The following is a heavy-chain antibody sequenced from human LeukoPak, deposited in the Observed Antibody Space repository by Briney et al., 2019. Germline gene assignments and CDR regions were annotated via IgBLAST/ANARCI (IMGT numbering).Heavy chain of an antibody. CDR2: IKQDGSEQ. Sequence: GGSLRLSCAASGFTFTTYWMGWVRQAPGKGLEWVANIKQDGSEQYYADSVKGRFTISRDNSKNTLYLQMNSLRAEDTAVYYCAYGSGSYYNANFDYWGQGTLVTVSS. CDR3: AYGSGSYYNANFDY. CDR1: GFTFTTYW. V-gene: IGHV3-7*01. D-gene: IGHD3-10*01. J-gene: IGHJ4*02.